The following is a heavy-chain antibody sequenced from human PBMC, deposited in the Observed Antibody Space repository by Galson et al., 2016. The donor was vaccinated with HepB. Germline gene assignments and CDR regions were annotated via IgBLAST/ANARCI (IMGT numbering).Heavy chain of an antibody. CDR2: INAGGNNR. V-gene: IGHV3-23*01. Sequence: SLRLSCAASGFTFSTYPMGWVRQAPGEGPEWVSGINAGGNNRYHSDSVKGRFAISRDNSKNTLYLQLDNLRGEDTAVYYCVKYVGLDGFDYWGQGTLVIVSS. J-gene: IGHJ4*02. CDR3: VKYVGLDGFDY. D-gene: IGHD3/OR15-3a*01. CDR1: GFTFSTYP.